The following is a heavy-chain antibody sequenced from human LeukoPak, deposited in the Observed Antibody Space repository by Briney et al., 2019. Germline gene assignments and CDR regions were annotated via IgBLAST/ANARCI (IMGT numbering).Heavy chain of an antibody. D-gene: IGHD5-18*01. CDR1: GGSISSSNW. Sequence: PSGTLSLTCAVSGGSISSSNWWSWVRQPPGKGLEWIGEIYHSGSTNYNPSLKSRVTISVDTSKNQFSLKLSSVTAADTAVYYCARERGGYSYGYTEYFDYWGQGTLVTVSS. J-gene: IGHJ4*02. V-gene: IGHV4-4*02. CDR2: IYHSGST. CDR3: ARERGGYSYGYTEYFDY.